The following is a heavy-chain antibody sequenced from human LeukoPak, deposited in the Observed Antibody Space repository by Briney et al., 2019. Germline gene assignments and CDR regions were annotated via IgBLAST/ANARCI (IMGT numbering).Heavy chain of an antibody. J-gene: IGHJ4*02. V-gene: IGHV4-31*03. D-gene: IGHD5-24*01. CDR1: GGAISSGGYY. Sequence: PSQTLSLTCTVSGGAISSGGYYWSWIRQHPGKGLEWIGYVYYSGSTYYNPSLKSRVIISVDTSKNQFFLKLSSVTAADTAVYYCARAERGLERWLQLNWGQGTLVTVSS. CDR2: VYYSGST. CDR3: ARAERGLERWLQLN.